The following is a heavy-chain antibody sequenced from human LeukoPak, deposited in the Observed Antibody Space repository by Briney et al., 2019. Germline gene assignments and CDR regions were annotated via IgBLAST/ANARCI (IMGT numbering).Heavy chain of an antibody. Sequence: GGSLRLSCAGSGFTFSNYVMSWVRQAPGKGLEWVSCVSGSGGRGATYYTDSVKGRFTISRDNAKNTMYLQMNSLSGEDTAIYYCAKDIAASGLPRIFDFWGQGTLVTVSS. J-gene: IGHJ4*02. D-gene: IGHD6-13*01. CDR3: AKDIAASGLPRIFDF. V-gene: IGHV3-23*01. CDR1: GFTFSNYV. CDR2: VSGSGGRGAT.